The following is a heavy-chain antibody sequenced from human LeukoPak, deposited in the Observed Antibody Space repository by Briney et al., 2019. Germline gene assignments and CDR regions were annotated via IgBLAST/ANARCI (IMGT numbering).Heavy chain of an antibody. CDR2: IIPIFGTA. J-gene: IGHJ6*03. CDR3: ARGPVGGYNYYYYMDV. CDR1: GGTFSSYA. V-gene: IGHV1-69*05. Sequence: ASVKVSCKASGGTFSSYAISWVRQAPGQGLEWMGGIIPIFGTANYAQKFQGRVTITTDESTSTAYMELSSLRSEDTAVYYCARGPVGGYNYYYYMDVWGKGTTVTVSS.